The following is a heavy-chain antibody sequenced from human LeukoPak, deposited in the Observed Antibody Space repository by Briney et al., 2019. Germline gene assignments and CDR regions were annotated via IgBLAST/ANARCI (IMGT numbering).Heavy chain of an antibody. D-gene: IGHD3-22*01. CDR3: ARAKRYYDSSGSSSYYFDY. CDR1: GFTFGSYW. V-gene: IGHV3-21*01. Sequence: GGSLRLSCAASGFTFGSYWMNWVRQAPGKGLEWVSSISSSSSYIYYADSVKGRFTISRDNAKNSLYLQMNSLRAEDTAVYYCARAKRYYDSSGSSSYYFDYWGQGTLVTVSS. J-gene: IGHJ4*02. CDR2: ISSSSSYI.